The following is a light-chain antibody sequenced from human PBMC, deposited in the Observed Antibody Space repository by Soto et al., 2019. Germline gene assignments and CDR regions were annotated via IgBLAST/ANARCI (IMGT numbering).Light chain of an antibody. CDR2: EVN. Sequence: QSVLTQPASVSGSPGQSITISCTGTSSNVRSYKLVSWYQQHPGKAPKLMIFEVNKRPSGVSNRFSGSKSGNTASLTISGLKVEDEADYYCCSSGGSPTDVFGTGTKLTVL. CDR1: SSNVRSYKL. V-gene: IGLV2-23*02. CDR3: CSSGGSPTDV. J-gene: IGLJ1*01.